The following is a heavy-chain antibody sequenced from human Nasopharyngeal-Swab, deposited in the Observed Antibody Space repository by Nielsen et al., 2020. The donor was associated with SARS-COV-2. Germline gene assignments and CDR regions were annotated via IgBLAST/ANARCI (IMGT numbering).Heavy chain of an antibody. CDR1: GFTFSSYA. Sequence: GESLKISCAASGFTFSSYAMSWVRQAPGKGLEWVSAISGSGGSTYYADSVKGRFTISRDNSKNTLYLQMNSLRDEDTAVYYCARDLLGFPYYYGMDVWGQGTTVTVSS. J-gene: IGHJ6*02. CDR3: ARDLLGFPYYYGMDV. CDR2: ISGSGGST. V-gene: IGHV3-23*01. D-gene: IGHD3-22*01.